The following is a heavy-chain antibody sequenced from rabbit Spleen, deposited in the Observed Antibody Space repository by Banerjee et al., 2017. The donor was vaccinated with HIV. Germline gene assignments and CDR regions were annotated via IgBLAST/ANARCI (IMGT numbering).Heavy chain of an antibody. V-gene: IGHV1S43*01. J-gene: IGHJ3*01. CDR2: IYSSSGST. CDR1: GFDLSVNLY. D-gene: IGHD6-1*01. Sequence: QSLVESGGGLVQPEGSLTLTCKASGFDLSVNLYMCWVRQAPGKGLELIACIYSSSGSTWYASWVNGRFTISSSTSLNTLTLRMTSLTAADTATYFCARVGGVGVYGYATLWGQGTLVTVS. CDR3: ARVGGVGVYGYATL.